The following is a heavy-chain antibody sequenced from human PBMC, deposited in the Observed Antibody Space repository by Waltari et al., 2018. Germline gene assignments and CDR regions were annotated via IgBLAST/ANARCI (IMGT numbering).Heavy chain of an antibody. CDR3: ARSVRSPVVSPFDY. Sequence: QVQLVQSGAEVKKPGASVKVSCKASGYTFIGYYMHWVRQAPGQGLEWMGWINPNSGGTNYAQNFQGRVTMTRDTSISTAYMELSRLRSDDTAAYYCARSVRSPVVSPFDYWGQGTLVTVSS. V-gene: IGHV1-2*02. D-gene: IGHD2-15*01. CDR1: GYTFIGYY. J-gene: IGHJ4*02. CDR2: INPNSGGT.